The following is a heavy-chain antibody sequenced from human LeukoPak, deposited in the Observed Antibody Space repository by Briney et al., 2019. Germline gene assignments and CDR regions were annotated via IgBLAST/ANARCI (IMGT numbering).Heavy chain of an antibody. V-gene: IGHV1-18*01. J-gene: IGHJ6*02. CDR3: ARDGVVAAGYYYYGMDV. D-gene: IGHD2-15*01. Sequence: ASVKVSCKASGYTFTSYGISWVRQALGQGLEWMGWISVCNGNTNYAQKLQGRVTMTTDTSTGTAYMELRSLRSEDTAVYYCARDGVVAAGYYYYGMDVRGQGTTVTVSS. CDR1: GYTFTSYG. CDR2: ISVCNGNT.